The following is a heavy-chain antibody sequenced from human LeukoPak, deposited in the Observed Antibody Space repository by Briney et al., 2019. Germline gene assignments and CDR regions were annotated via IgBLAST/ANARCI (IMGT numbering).Heavy chain of an antibody. J-gene: IGHJ4*02. V-gene: IGHV4-38-2*01. D-gene: IGHD3-10*01. CDR2: IYHSRST. Sequence: SETLSLTCAVSGYSISSGYYWGWIRQPPGKGLEWIGSIYHSRSTYYNPSLKSRVTISVGTSKNQFSLKLSSVTAADTAVYYCASTYYYGSGSYYNEGFDYWGQGTLVTVSS. CDR3: ASTYYYGSGSYYNEGFDY. CDR1: GYSISSGYY.